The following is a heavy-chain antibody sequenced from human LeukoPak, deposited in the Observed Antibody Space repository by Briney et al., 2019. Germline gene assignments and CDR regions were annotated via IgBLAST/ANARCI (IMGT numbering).Heavy chain of an antibody. Sequence: GESLKISCKGSGYRFTNYWIGWVRPMPGKGLEWMGLIYPGDSDSRYSPSFQGQVTISADKSISTAYLQWSSLKASDTAMYYCARRSGHFYSGSYDYWGQGTLVTVSS. CDR1: GYRFTNYW. CDR2: IYPGDSDS. CDR3: ARRSGHFYSGSYDY. V-gene: IGHV5-51*01. D-gene: IGHD1-26*01. J-gene: IGHJ4*02.